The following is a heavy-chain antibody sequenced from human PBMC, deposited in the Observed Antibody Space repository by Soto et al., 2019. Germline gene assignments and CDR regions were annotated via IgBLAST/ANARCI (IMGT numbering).Heavy chain of an antibody. Sequence: QVQLVESGGGLVTPGGPLRLSGAASGFTFIDYYMSWIRQAPGKGREWVSYISGSGSTIYYADSVKGRFTISRDNAKNSLYLQMNRMRAEDTAVYYCARAWDDFWRGYQGWDYYRMDVWGQGTTVTVSS. V-gene: IGHV3-11*01. D-gene: IGHD3-3*01. CDR3: ARAWDDFWRGYQGWDYYRMDV. CDR2: ISGSGSTI. CDR1: GFTFIDYY. J-gene: IGHJ6*02.